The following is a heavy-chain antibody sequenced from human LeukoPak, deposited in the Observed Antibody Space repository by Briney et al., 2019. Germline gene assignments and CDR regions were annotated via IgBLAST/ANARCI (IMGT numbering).Heavy chain of an antibody. D-gene: IGHD3-10*01. CDR2: INPNSGGT. CDR3: ATDVFYGSGSYR. Sequence: GASVKVSCKASGYTFTGYYMHWVRQAPGQGLEWMGWINPNSGGTNYAQKFQGRVTMTRDTSISTAYMELSSLRSEDTAVYYCATDVFYGSGSYRWGQGTLVTVSS. V-gene: IGHV1-2*02. J-gene: IGHJ4*02. CDR1: GYTFTGYY.